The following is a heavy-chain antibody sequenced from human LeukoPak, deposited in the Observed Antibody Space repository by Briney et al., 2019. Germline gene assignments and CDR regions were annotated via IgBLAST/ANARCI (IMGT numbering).Heavy chain of an antibody. Sequence: PGGSLRLSCAASGFTFSSYAMSWVRQAPGKGLEWVSAISGSGGSTYYADSVKGRFTISRDNFKNTLYLQMNSLRAEDTAVYYCAKDFQGPENWGIPYWGQGTLVTVSS. CDR2: ISGSGGST. CDR3: AKDFQGPENWGIPY. D-gene: IGHD7-27*01. CDR1: GFTFSSYA. V-gene: IGHV3-23*01. J-gene: IGHJ4*02.